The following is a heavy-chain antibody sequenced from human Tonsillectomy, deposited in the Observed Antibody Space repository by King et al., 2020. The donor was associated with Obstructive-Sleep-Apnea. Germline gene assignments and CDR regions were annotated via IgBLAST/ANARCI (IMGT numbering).Heavy chain of an antibody. CDR3: ARDVPYDWLVPYYYYGMDV. J-gene: IGHJ6*02. D-gene: IGHD3-9*01. CDR1: CGSISSYS. V-gene: IGHV4-4*07. Sequence: QLQESGPGLVKPSETLSLTCPFSCGSISSYSWAWIRQPAGEGLEWIGRMFTSGGTNCNPSLKSRVPRSVDTSKNPFSLKLSSVTAADTAVYYCARDVPYDWLVPYYYYGMDVWGQGTTVTVSS. CDR2: MFTSGGT.